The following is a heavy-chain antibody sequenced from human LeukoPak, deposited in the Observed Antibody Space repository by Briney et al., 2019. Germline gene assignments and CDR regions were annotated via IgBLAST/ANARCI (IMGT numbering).Heavy chain of an antibody. J-gene: IGHJ5*02. CDR2: IDPSDSYT. Sequence: GESLKISCKGSGYSFTSCWISWVRQMPGKGLEWMGRIDPSDSYTNYSPSFQGHVTISADKSISTAYLQWSSLKASDTAMYYCAIDYGDYYWFDPWGQGTLVTVSS. V-gene: IGHV5-10-1*01. CDR3: AIDYGDYYWFDP. CDR1: GYSFTSCW. D-gene: IGHD4-17*01.